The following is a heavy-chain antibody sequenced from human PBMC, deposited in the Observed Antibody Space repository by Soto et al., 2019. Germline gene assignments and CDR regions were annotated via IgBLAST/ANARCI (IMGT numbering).Heavy chain of an antibody. V-gene: IGHV4-61*01. J-gene: IGHJ3*02. Sequence: QVQLQESGPGLVKPSETLSLTCTVSGGSVSSGSYYWSWIRQPPGKGLEWIGYIYYSGSTNYNPSRRSRVPISVATSKHQFSLKLGSVTAADTAVYYCARGVESSGYYYRPDAFDIWGQGTMVTVSS. CDR2: IYYSGST. CDR1: GGSVSSGSYY. CDR3: ARGVESSGYYYRPDAFDI. D-gene: IGHD3-22*01.